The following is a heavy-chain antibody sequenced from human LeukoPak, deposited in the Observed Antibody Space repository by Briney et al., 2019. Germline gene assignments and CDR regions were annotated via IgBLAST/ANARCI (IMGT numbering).Heavy chain of an antibody. CDR3: ARDLYYYDSSGYSPFDY. D-gene: IGHD3-22*01. V-gene: IGHV3-33*01. CDR1: GFTFSSYG. J-gene: IGHJ4*02. Sequence: GGSLRLSCAASGFTFSSYGMDWVRQAPGKGLEWVAFIWYDGSNKYYADSVKGRFTISRDNSKNTLYLQMNSLRAEDTAVYYCARDLYYYDSSGYSPFDYWGQGTLVTVSS. CDR2: IWYDGSNK.